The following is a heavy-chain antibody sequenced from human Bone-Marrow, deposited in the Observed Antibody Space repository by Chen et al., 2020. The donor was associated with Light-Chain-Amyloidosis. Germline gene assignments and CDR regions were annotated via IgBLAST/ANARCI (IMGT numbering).Heavy chain of an antibody. V-gene: IGHV3-23*01. Sequence: EVQLLESAGGLAQPGGSLRLSCAASGFTFSSYAMSWVRQAPGKGLEWVAAISGSGGSTYYADSVKGRFTISRDNSKNTLYLQMNSLRAEDTAVYYCAKDRGYYDSSGYPATYFDYWGQGTLVTVSS. CDR2: ISGSGGST. D-gene: IGHD3-22*01. CDR1: GFTFSSYA. CDR3: AKDRGYYDSSGYPATYFDY. J-gene: IGHJ4*02.